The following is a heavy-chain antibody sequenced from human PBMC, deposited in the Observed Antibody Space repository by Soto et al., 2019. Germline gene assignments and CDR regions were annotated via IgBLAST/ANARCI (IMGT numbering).Heavy chain of an antibody. J-gene: IGHJ4*02. CDR2: ISYDGSNK. CDR3: ARDQSPDALDH. Sequence: QVQLVESGGGVVQPGRSLRLSCAASGFTFSSYAMHWVRQAPGKGLEWVAVISYDGSNKYYADSVKGRFTISRDNSKNTLYLQMTSLRAEDTAVYYCARDQSPDALDHLGQGNLGNVSS. D-gene: IGHD2-8*01. CDR1: GFTFSSYA. V-gene: IGHV3-30-3*01.